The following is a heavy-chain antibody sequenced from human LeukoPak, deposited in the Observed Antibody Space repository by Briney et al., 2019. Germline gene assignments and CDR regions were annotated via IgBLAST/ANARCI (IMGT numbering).Heavy chain of an antibody. CDR1: GYTFTSYD. CDR3: ASAWFDP. Sequence: ASVKVSCKASGYTFTSYDINWVRQATGQGLEWMGWMNPNSGNTGYAQKFQGRVTMTTDTSTSTAYMELRSLRSDDTAVYYCASAWFDPWGQGTLVTVSS. CDR2: MNPNSGNT. J-gene: IGHJ5*02. V-gene: IGHV1-8*01.